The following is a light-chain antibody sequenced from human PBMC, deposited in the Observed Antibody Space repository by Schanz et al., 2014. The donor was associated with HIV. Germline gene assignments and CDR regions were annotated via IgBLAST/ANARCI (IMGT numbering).Light chain of an antibody. J-gene: IGLJ2*01. Sequence: QSALTQPRSVSGSPGQSVTISCIGTSSDVGGYNYVSWYQQHPGKAPKLMIYDVSKRPSGVPDRFSGSKSGNTASLTISGLQAEDEADYYCCSYAGTYTVLFGGGTKLT. CDR3: CSYAGTYTVL. CDR2: DVS. CDR1: SSDVGGYNY. V-gene: IGLV2-11*01.